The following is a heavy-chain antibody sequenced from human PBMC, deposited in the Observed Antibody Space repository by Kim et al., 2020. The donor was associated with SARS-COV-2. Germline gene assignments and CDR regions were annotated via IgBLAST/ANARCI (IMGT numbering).Heavy chain of an antibody. D-gene: IGHD3-22*01. V-gene: IGHV3-15*01. CDR2: IKSKTDGGTT. CDR1: GFTFSNAW. CDR3: TTTYYYDSSGPHTLFDI. J-gene: IGHJ3*02. Sequence: GGSLRLSCAASGFTFSNAWMSWVRQAPGKGLEWVGRIKSKTDGGTTDYAAPVKGRFTISRDDSKNTLYLQMNSLKTEDTAVYYCTTTYYYDSSGPHTLFDIWGQGTMVTVSS.